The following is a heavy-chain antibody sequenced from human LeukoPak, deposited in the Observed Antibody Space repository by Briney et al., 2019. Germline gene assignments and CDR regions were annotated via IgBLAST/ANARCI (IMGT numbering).Heavy chain of an antibody. Sequence: GGSLRLSCAASGFTFSSYAMSWVRQAPGKGLEWVSVISGSGGSTYYADSVKGRFTISRDNSKNTLYLQMNSLRAEDTAVYYCAKHTQVTMLELFDSWGQGTLVTVSS. V-gene: IGHV3-23*01. CDR2: ISGSGGST. J-gene: IGHJ4*02. CDR3: AKHTQVTMLELFDS. D-gene: IGHD4-11*01. CDR1: GFTFSSYA.